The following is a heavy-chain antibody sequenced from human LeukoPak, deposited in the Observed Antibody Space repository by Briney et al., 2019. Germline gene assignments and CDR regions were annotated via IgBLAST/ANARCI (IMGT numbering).Heavy chain of an antibody. Sequence: GGSLRLSCAASGFTFSSYAMSWVRQAPGEGLEWVSAISGSGGSTYYADSVKGRFTISRDNSKNTLYLQMNSLRAEDTAVYYCTKERRRDDILTGSFSDWGQGILVTVSS. D-gene: IGHD3-9*01. V-gene: IGHV3-23*01. CDR3: TKERRRDDILTGSFSD. J-gene: IGHJ4*02. CDR1: GFTFSSYA. CDR2: ISGSGGST.